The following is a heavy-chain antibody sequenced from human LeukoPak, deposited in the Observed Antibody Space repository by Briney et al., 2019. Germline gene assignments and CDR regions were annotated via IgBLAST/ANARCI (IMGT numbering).Heavy chain of an antibody. CDR1: GFTFRSYS. J-gene: IGHJ4*02. D-gene: IGHD6-19*01. V-gene: IGHV3-48*02. Sequence: GGSLRLSCAAAGFTFRSYSMDWVRESLGKGLEWLSHISTRSDTIYYADSVKGRFTISRDNAKNSLYLQMNSLRDEDTAVYYCARGWLSNTFDYWGQGTLVTVSS. CDR2: ISTRSDTI. CDR3: ARGWLSNTFDY.